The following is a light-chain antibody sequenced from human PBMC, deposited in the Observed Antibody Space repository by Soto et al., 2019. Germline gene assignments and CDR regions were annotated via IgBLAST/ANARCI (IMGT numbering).Light chain of an antibody. J-gene: IGLJ2*01. Sequence: QSVLTQPASVSGSPGQSITISCTGTRSDVGGYNYVSWYQQHPGKAPKLMIYEVSNLPSGVSNRFSGSKSGNTASLTISGLQAEDEADYYCSSYTSSSTRVFGGGTKVTVL. CDR1: RSDVGGYNY. CDR2: EVS. CDR3: SSYTSSSTRV. V-gene: IGLV2-14*01.